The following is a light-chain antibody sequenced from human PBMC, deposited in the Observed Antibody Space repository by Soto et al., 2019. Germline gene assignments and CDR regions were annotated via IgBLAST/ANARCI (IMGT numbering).Light chain of an antibody. CDR3: QQYHSYPWT. V-gene: IGKV1-5*01. CDR2: DAS. Sequence: DIQMTQSPSTLSASVGDRVTITCRASQGIYSWLAWYQQKPGKAPKLLISDASSLQSGVPSGFSGSGSGTEFTLTIGSLQPGDFATYFCQQYHSYPWTFGQGTKVEIK. J-gene: IGKJ1*01. CDR1: QGIYSW.